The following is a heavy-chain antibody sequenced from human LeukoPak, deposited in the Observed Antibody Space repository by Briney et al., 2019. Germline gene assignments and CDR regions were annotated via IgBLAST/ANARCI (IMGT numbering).Heavy chain of an antibody. Sequence: SETLSLTCTVSGGSISSDYWSWIRQPPGKGLEWIGYIYYSGSTNYNPSLKSRVTISVDTSKNQFSLKLSSVTAADTAVYCCARWGGYADLYYIDYWGQGTLVTVSS. CDR1: GGSISSDY. J-gene: IGHJ4*02. V-gene: IGHV4-59*01. D-gene: IGHD3-16*01. CDR2: IYYSGST. CDR3: ARWGGYADLYYIDY.